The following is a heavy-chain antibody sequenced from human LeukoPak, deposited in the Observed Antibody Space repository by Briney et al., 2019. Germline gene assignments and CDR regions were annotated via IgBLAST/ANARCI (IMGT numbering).Heavy chain of an antibody. CDR3: ARHNYYDSSGYLRYFDY. Sequence: SETLSLTCAVSGGSISSGNWWSWVRQPPGKGLEWIGEIYHSGSTYYNPSLRSRVTISVDTSKNQFSLKLSSVTAADTAVYYCARHNYYDSSGYLRYFDYWGQGTLVTVSS. V-gene: IGHV4-4*02. D-gene: IGHD3-22*01. J-gene: IGHJ4*02. CDR2: IYHSGST. CDR1: GGSISSGNW.